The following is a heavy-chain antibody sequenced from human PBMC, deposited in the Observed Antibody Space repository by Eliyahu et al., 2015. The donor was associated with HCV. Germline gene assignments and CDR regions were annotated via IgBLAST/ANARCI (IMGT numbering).Heavy chain of an antibody. CDR1: GFSLSTSGVG. CDR2: IYWDDDK. J-gene: IGHJ4*02. Sequence: QITLKESGPTLVKPTQTLTLTCTFSGFSLSTSGVGVGWIRQPPGKALEWLALIYWDDDKRYSPSLKSRLTITKDTSKSQVVLTMTNMDPVDTATYYCAREGEGSSLLWFGEPVVDYWGQGTLVTVSS. CDR3: AREGEGSSLLWFGEPVVDY. D-gene: IGHD3-10*01. V-gene: IGHV2-5*02.